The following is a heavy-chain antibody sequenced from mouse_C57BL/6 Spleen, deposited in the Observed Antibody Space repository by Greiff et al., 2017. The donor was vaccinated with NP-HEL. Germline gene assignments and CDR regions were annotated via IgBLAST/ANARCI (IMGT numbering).Heavy chain of an antibody. J-gene: IGHJ4*01. CDR3: AGGNDGYYLYYAMGY. CDR2: IYPGDGDT. Sequence: VQLQQSGPELVKPGASVKISCKASGYAFSSSWMNWVKQRPGKGLEWIGRIYPGDGDTNYNGKFKGKATLTADKSSSTAYMQLSSLTSEDSAVDFCAGGNDGYYLYYAMGYWGQGTSVTVSS. CDR1: GYAFSSSW. D-gene: IGHD2-3*01. V-gene: IGHV1-82*01.